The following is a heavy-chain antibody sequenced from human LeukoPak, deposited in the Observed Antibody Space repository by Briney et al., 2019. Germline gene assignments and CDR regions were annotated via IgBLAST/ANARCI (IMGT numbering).Heavy chain of an antibody. D-gene: IGHD1-26*01. V-gene: IGHV3-7*01. Sequence: GGSLRLSCAASGFTFSSYWMSWVRQAPGKGLEWVANIKQDGSEKYYVDSVKGRFTISRDNAKNSLCLQMNSLRAEDTAVYYCARDREKWELLGGLDYWGQGTLVTVSS. CDR3: ARDREKWELLGGLDY. CDR1: GFTFSSYW. J-gene: IGHJ4*02. CDR2: IKQDGSEK.